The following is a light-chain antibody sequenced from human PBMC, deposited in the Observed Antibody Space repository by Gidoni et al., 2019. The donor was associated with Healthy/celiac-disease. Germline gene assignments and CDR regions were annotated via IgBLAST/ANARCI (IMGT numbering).Light chain of an antibody. V-gene: IGLV1-44*01. CDR3: AAWDDSLNGPV. J-gene: IGLJ3*02. CDR2: SNN. CDR1: SSNIGSNT. Sequence: QSVLTQPPSASGPPGQRVTISCSGSSSNIGSNTVNWYQQLPGTAPKLLNYSNNQRPSGVPDRFSGSKSGTSASLAISGLQSEDEADYYCAAWDDSLNGPVFGGGTKLTVL.